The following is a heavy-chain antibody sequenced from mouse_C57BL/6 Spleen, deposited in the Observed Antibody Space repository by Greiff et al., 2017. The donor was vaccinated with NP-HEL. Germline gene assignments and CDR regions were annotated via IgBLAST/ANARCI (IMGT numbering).Heavy chain of an antibody. CDR2: IYPRDGST. V-gene: IGHV1-85*01. D-gene: IGHD2-1*01. CDR3: AIYGNPVMDY. J-gene: IGHJ4*01. Sequence: QVQLKESGPELVKPGASVKLSCKASGYTFTSYDINWVKQRPGQGLEWIGWIYPRDGSTKYNEKFKGKATLTVDTSSSTAYMELHSLTSEDSAVYFCAIYGNPVMDYWGQGTSVTVSS. CDR1: GYTFTSYD.